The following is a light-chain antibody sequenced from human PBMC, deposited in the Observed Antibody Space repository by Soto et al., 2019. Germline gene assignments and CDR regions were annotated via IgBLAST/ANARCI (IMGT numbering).Light chain of an antibody. Sequence: SQITKDPYTESASKGDSVTITCRASQDIGTWLAWYQQKPGKAPSLLIYAASSLQSGVPSRFSGCGSGMEFPLTFYSVQPEGIATFHSHHTNILRRTVGQGTKVDIK. CDR3: HHTNILRRT. CDR1: QDIGTW. J-gene: IGKJ1*01. V-gene: IGKV1-12*01. CDR2: AAS.